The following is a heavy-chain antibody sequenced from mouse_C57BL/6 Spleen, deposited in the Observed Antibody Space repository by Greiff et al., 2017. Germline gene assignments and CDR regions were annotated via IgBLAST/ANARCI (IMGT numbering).Heavy chain of an antibody. CDR3: AREIPSNYLFAY. Sequence: VQGVESGPELVKPGASVKISCKASGYAFSSSWMNWVKQRPGKGLEWIGRIYPGDGDTNYNGKFKGKATLTADKASSTAYMQLSSLTSEDSAVYFCAREIPSNYLFAYWGQGTLVTVSA. J-gene: IGHJ3*01. CDR2: IYPGDGDT. V-gene: IGHV1-82*01. D-gene: IGHD2-5*01. CDR1: GYAFSSSW.